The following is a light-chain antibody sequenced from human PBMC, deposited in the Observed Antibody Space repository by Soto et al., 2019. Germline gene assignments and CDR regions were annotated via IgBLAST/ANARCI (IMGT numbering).Light chain of an antibody. Sequence: EIVMTQSPVTLSVSPGERATLSCRASRSVSSSLAWYQQKPGQAPRLLIYAASTRATGIPARFSGSGSGTEFTLTISSLQSEDFEIYYCQQYDNWPPLTFGGGTKVEIK. CDR2: AAS. CDR1: RSVSSS. V-gene: IGKV3-15*01. CDR3: QQYDNWPPLT. J-gene: IGKJ4*01.